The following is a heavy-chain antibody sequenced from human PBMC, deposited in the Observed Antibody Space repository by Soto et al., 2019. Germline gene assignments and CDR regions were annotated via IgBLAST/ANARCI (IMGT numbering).Heavy chain of an antibody. J-gene: IGHJ4*02. CDR3: ARDIYGGNSAPDY. V-gene: IGHV3-33*01. CDR2: IWYNGSNK. Sequence: PGGSLRLSCAASGFTFSSYGMHWVRRAPGKGLEWVAVIWYNGSNKFYADSVKGRFTISRDNSKNTVYLQMNSLRAEDTAVYYCARDIYGGNSAPDYWGQGTLVTVSS. CDR1: GFTFSSYG. D-gene: IGHD2-21*02.